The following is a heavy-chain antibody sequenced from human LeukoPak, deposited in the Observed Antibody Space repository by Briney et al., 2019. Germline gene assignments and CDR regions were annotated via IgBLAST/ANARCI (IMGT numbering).Heavy chain of an antibody. CDR2: ISSSSSYI. CDR1: GFTLSSYS. J-gene: IGHJ4*02. CDR3: ASAPVAGMEAG. V-gene: IGHV3-21*01. D-gene: IGHD6-19*01. Sequence: GGSLRLSCAASGFTLSSYSMNWVRQAPGKGLEWVSSISSSSSYIYYADSVKGRFTISRDNAKNSLYLQMNSLRAEDTAVYYCASAPVAGMEAGWGQGTLVTVSS.